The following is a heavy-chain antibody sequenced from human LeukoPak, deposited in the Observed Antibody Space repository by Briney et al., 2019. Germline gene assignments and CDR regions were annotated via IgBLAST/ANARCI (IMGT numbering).Heavy chain of an antibody. D-gene: IGHD6-13*01. Sequence: PGGSLRLSCAASGFTFSRYWIHWVRQAPGKGLEWVSRINPDGSTTTYADSVKGRFTISRDNAKNTVYLQMNSLRAEDTAVYYCARYAQAAADYWGQGTLVTVSS. CDR1: GFTFSRYW. CDR2: INPDGSTT. V-gene: IGHV3-74*01. J-gene: IGHJ4*02. CDR3: ARYAQAAADY.